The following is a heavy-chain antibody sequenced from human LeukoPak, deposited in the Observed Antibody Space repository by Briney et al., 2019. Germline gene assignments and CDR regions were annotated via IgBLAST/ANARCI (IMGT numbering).Heavy chain of an antibody. D-gene: IGHD3-16*02. CDR3: ARLRGSYRTSFDY. Sequence: GESLKISCKGSGYSFTNYWIGWVRQMPGKGLEWMGIIYPGDSDTRYSPSFQGQVTISADKSISTAYLQWSGLKASDTAMYYCARLRGSYRTSFDYWGQGTLVTVSS. J-gene: IGHJ4*02. V-gene: IGHV5-51*01. CDR1: GYSFTNYW. CDR2: IYPGDSDT.